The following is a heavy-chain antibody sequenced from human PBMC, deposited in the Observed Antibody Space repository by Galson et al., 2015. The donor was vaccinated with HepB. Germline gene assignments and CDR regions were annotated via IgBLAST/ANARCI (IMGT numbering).Heavy chain of an antibody. CDR1: GFTFSSYG. Sequence: SLRLSCAASGFTFSSYGMHWVRQAPGKGLEWVAVISYDGSNKYYADSVKGRFTISRDYSKNTVYLQMNSLRAEDTAVYYCAKDLGRYDFQLYFQHWGQGTLVTVSS. J-gene: IGHJ1*01. CDR3: AKDLGRYDFQLYFQH. D-gene: IGHD5-12*01. CDR2: ISYDGSNK. V-gene: IGHV3-30*18.